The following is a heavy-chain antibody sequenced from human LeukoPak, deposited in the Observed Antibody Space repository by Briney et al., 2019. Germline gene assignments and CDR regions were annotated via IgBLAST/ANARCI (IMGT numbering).Heavy chain of an antibody. CDR3: ARRYGSGSSGTFDY. CDR1: GGSISSDY. CDR2: IYYSGST. Sequence: SETLSLTCTVSGGSISSDYWSWIRQPPGKGLEWIAYIYYSGSTNYNPSPKSRVTISVDTSKNEFSLKLSSVTAADTAVYYCARRYGSGSSGTFDYWGQGTLVTVSS. D-gene: IGHD3-10*01. J-gene: IGHJ4*02. V-gene: IGHV4-59*01.